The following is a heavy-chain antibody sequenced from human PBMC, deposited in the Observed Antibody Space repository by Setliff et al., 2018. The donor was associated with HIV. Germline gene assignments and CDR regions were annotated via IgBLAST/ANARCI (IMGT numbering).Heavy chain of an antibody. CDR1: GGSFISYY. CDR3: ARDDYHDSSGYEGASY. V-gene: IGHV4-34*01. J-gene: IGHJ4*02. Sequence: SETLSLTCAVYGGSFISYYWTWIRQPPGKGLEWIGEINHSRATNYNPSLQSRLTVSVDTSKNQFSLKLTSVTAADTAVYYCARDDYHDSSGYEGASYWGRGALVTVSS. CDR2: INHSRAT. D-gene: IGHD3-22*01.